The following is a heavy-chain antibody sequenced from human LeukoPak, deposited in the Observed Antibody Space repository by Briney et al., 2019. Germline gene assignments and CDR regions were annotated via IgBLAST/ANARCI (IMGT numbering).Heavy chain of an antibody. CDR3: VPRIAAAGYYFVY. V-gene: IGHV3-64*05. CDR2: ICSNGGST. J-gene: IGHJ4*02. Sequence: GGSLRLSCSASGFTFSSYAMHWVRQAPGKGLEYVSAICSNGGSTYYADSVKGRFTISRDSYKNTQYVQMSSQRDEDTAVYCFVPRIAAAGYYFVYWGQGTLVTGPS. CDR1: GFTFSSYA. D-gene: IGHD6-13*01.